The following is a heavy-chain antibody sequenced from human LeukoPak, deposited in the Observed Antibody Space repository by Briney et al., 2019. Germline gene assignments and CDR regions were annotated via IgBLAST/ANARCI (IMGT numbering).Heavy chain of an antibody. V-gene: IGHV4-34*01. Sequence: SETLSLTCAVYGGSFSGYYWSWVRQTPGKGLEWIGEINHSGSTYYNPSLKSRVSLSVDTSKNQFCLKLSSVTAADTAVFYCARGGSTWYRSSYYYGMDVWGQGTTVTVSS. CDR3: ARGGSTWYRSSYYYGMDV. CDR2: INHSGST. CDR1: GGSFSGYY. D-gene: IGHD6-13*01. J-gene: IGHJ6*02.